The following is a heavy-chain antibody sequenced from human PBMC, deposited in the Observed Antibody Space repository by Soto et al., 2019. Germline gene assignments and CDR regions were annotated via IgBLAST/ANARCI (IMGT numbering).Heavy chain of an antibody. CDR3: ARAPGDHIVIALEGVLPYGMDV. J-gene: IGHJ6*02. V-gene: IGHV4-59*12. CDR2: IYYTGKT. Sequence: NPSETLSLTCIVSGDSMTNDYWTWIRRPPGKGLEWIGYIYYTGKTNYNPSLKSRLMISVDTSKSQFSLKLSSVTAADTALYYCARAPGDHIVIALEGVLPYGMDVWGLATTVTVS. CDR1: GDSMTNDY. D-gene: IGHD3-16*01.